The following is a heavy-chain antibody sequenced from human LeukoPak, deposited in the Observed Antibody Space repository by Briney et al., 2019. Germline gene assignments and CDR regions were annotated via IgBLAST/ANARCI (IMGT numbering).Heavy chain of an antibody. CDR2: IYTSGST. Sequence: SETLSLTCTVSGGSISSRSYYWGWIRQPPGKGLEWIGRIYTSGSTNYNPSLKSRVTMSVDTSKNQFSLKLSSVTAADTAVYYCARDIVVVPAAKKIYYYYGMDVWGQGTTVTVSS. CDR3: ARDIVVVPAAKKIYYYYGMDV. CDR1: GGSISSRSYY. J-gene: IGHJ6*02. V-gene: IGHV4-39*07. D-gene: IGHD2-2*01.